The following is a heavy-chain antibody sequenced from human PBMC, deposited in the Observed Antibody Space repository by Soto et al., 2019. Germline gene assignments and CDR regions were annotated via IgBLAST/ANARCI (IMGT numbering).Heavy chain of an antibody. CDR1: GFSLSTSGMC. CDR3: ARVARGDTKNTAHTDYGMDV. J-gene: IGHJ6*02. Sequence: SGPTLVNPTQTLTLTCTFSGFSLSTSGMCVSWIRQPPGKALEWLARIDWDDDKFYNTSLQTRLTISKDTSKNQVVLTMTNMDPVDTATYYCARVARGDTKNTAHTDYGMDVWGQGTTVTVSS. CDR2: IDWDDDK. D-gene: IGHD3-10*01. V-gene: IGHV2-70*17.